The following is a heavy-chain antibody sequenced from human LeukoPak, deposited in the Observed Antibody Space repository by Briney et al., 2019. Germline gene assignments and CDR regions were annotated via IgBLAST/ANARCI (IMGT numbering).Heavy chain of an antibody. D-gene: IGHD3-9*01. J-gene: IGHJ5*02. CDR2: ISADNGNP. CDR1: GYTFTGYY. CDR3: ARTNYDFLTGYYDKWFDP. Sequence: ASVKVSCKASGYTFTGYYMHWVRQVPAQGLEWMGWISADNGNPNYARKFQGRVTMTTDTSTSTVYMELRSLRSDDTAVYYCARTNYDFLTGYYDKWFDPWGQGTLVTVSS. V-gene: IGHV1-18*04.